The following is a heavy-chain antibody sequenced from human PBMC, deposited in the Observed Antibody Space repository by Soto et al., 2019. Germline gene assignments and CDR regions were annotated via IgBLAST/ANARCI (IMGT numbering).Heavy chain of an antibody. J-gene: IGHJ3*02. Sequence: QVQLQESGPGLVKPSETLSLTCTVSGGSISSYYWSWIRQPPGKGLEWIGYIYYSGSTNYNPSLRSRVTTPVDTSKTKFSLKLSSVTAADPAVYYCARRWGYAFDSWGQGTMVTVSS. V-gene: IGHV4-59*08. CDR3: ARRWGYAFDS. D-gene: IGHD1-26*01. CDR2: IYYSGST. CDR1: GGSISSYY.